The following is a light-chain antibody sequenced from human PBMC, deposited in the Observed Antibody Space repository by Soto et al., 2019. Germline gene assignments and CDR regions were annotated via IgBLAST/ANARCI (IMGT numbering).Light chain of an antibody. J-gene: IGLJ2*01. Sequence: QSVLTQPPSVSAAPGQRVSISCSGSTSNIGNNIVTWYQQLPGTAPKLLIYSNNKRPSVIPDRFSGSKSGTSATLGISGLQSGDEADYYCGSWDSSLTEVFGTGTKLTVL. CDR1: TSNIGNNI. CDR2: SNN. V-gene: IGLV1-51*01. CDR3: GSWDSSLTEV.